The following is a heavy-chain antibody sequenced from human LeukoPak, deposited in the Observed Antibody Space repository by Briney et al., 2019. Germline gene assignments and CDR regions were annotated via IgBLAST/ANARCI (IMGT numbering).Heavy chain of an antibody. Sequence: GGSLRLSCTTSGFAFDDFAMSWVRQPAGKGLEWVGFIRRRAYGGAAGYAASVKGRFIISRDDSKGIAYLQMNSLKTEDTAVYYCSRNGLVDFDYWGQGSRVIVSP. CDR1: GFAFDDFA. J-gene: IGHJ4*02. CDR2: IRRRAYGGAA. CDR3: SRNGLVDFDY. V-gene: IGHV3-49*04.